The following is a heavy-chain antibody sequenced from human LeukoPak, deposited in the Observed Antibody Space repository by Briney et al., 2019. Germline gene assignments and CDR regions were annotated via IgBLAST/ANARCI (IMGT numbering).Heavy chain of an antibody. D-gene: IGHD3-9*01. CDR1: GGTFCSYA. CDR3: AREGYDILTGVYYYYMDV. V-gene: IGHV1-69*05. Sequence: SVKVSCKASGGTFCSYAISWVRQAPGQGLEWMGGIIPIFGTANYAQKFQGRVTITTDESTSTAYMELSSLRSEDTAVYYCAREGYDILTGVYYYYMDVWGKGTTVTVSS. J-gene: IGHJ6*03. CDR2: IIPIFGTA.